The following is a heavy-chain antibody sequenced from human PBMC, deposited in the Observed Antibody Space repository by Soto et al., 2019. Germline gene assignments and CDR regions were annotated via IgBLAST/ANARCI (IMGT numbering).Heavy chain of an antibody. D-gene: IGHD6-19*01. J-gene: IGHJ6*02. V-gene: IGHV4-39*01. CDR2: IYYSGST. CDR1: GGSISSSSYY. CDR3: ARPVSGWWGGNYYGMDV. Sequence: QLQLQESSRGLVKPSETLSLTCTVSGGSISSSSYYWGWIRQPPGKGLEWIGSIYYSGSTYYNPSLKSRVTISVDTSKHQFSLKLSSVTAADTAVYYCARPVSGWWGGNYYGMDVWGQGTTVTVSS.